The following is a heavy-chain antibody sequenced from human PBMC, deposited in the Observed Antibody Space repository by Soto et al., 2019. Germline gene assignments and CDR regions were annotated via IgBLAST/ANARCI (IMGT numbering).Heavy chain of an antibody. CDR3: ARCRWGSPYGMDV. J-gene: IGHJ6*02. V-gene: IGHV4-59*01. CDR2: IYYSGST. CDR1: GDSISTYY. D-gene: IGHD2-21*01. Sequence: PSETLSLTCTVSGDSISTYYWSWIRQPPGKGLEWIGYIYYSGSTNYNPSLKSRVTISVDTSKNQFSLKLSSVTAADTAVYYCARCRWGSPYGMDVWGPGTTVTVSS.